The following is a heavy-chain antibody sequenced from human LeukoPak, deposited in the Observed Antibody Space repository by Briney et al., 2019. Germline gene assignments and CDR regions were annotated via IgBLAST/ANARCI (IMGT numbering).Heavy chain of an antibody. CDR1: GFTFSSYA. J-gene: IGHJ4*02. V-gene: IGHV3-30-3*01. CDR2: ISYDGSNK. Sequence: PGRSLRLSCAASGFTFSSYATHWVRQAPGKGLEWVAVISYDGSNKYYADSVKGRFTISRDNSKNTLYLQMNSLRAEDTAVYYCARDYSSGWYPTFDYWGQGTLVTVSS. CDR3: ARDYSSGWYPTFDY. D-gene: IGHD6-19*01.